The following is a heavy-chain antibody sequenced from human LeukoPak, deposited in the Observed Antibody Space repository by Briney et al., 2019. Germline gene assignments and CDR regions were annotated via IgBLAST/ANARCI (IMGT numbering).Heavy chain of an antibody. J-gene: IGHJ6*02. CDR1: GFTVSSNY. D-gene: IGHD2-2*01. Sequence: GGSLRLSCAASGFTVSSNYMSWVRQAPGKGLEWVSVIYSGGSTYYADSVKGRFTISRDNSKNTLYLQMNSLRAEDTAVYYCARDRLALYCSSTSCHSPDLRPLYGMDVWGQGTTVTVSS. CDR2: IYSGGST. V-gene: IGHV3-66*01. CDR3: ARDRLALYCSSTSCHSPDLRPLYGMDV.